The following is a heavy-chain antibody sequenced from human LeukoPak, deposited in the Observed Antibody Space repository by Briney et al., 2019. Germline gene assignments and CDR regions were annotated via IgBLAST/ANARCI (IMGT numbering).Heavy chain of an antibody. CDR1: GDSVSSNSVT. D-gene: IGHD2-2*01. J-gene: IGHJ5*02. CDR3: ARRLTQYDCFDP. Sequence: SQTLSLTCAISGDSVSSNSVTWNWIRQSPSRGLEWLGRTYYRSTWYNDYAVSVRGRITVNPDTSKNQFSLRLNSVTPEDTAVYYCARRLTQYDCFDPWGQGILVTVPS. CDR2: TYYRSTWYN. V-gene: IGHV6-1*01.